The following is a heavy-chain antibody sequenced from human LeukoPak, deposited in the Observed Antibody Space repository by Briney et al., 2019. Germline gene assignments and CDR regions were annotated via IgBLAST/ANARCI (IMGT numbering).Heavy chain of an antibody. Sequence: TLSLTCTVSGGSISSYYWSWIRQPPGKGLEWIGYIYYSGSTNYNPSLKSRVTISVDTSKNQFSLKLTSVTAADTAVYYCARDNRYGYSSSWYHLVQIDNWGQGTLVTVSS. J-gene: IGHJ4*02. CDR2: IYYSGST. CDR1: GGSISSYY. D-gene: IGHD6-13*01. V-gene: IGHV4-59*01. CDR3: ARDNRYGYSSSWYHLVQIDN.